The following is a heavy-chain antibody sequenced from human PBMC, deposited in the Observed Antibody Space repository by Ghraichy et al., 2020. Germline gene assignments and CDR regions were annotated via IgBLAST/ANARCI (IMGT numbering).Heavy chain of an antibody. V-gene: IGHV4-34*01. CDR3: ARGASITIFGGAYYYYYYGMDV. CDR1: GGSFSGYY. Sequence: SETLSLTCAVYGGSFSGYYWSWICQLPGKGLEWIGEINHSGSTNYNPSLKSRVTISVDTSTNQFSLKLSSVTAADTAVYYCARGASITIFGGAYYYYYYGMDVWGQGTTVTVSS. J-gene: IGHJ6*02. CDR2: INHSGST. D-gene: IGHD3-3*01.